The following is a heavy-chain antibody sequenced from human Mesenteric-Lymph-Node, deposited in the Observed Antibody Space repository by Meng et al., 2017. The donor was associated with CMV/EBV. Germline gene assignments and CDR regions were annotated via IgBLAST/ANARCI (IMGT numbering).Heavy chain of an antibody. J-gene: IGHJ3*02. Sequence: GESLKISCAASGFTFSSYGMHWVRQAPGKGLEWVAFIRYDGSNKYYADSVKGRFTISRGNSKNTLYLQMNSLRAEDTAVYYCAKDQYSGSYGDDAFDIWGQGTMVTVSS. CDR1: GFTFSSYG. V-gene: IGHV3-30*02. D-gene: IGHD1-26*01. CDR3: AKDQYSGSYGDDAFDI. CDR2: IRYDGSNK.